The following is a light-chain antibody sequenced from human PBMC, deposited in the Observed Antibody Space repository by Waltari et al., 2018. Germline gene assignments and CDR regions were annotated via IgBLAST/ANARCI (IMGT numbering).Light chain of an antibody. J-gene: IGLJ2*01. CDR3: SSYAGSKNLV. CDR1: SSDVGGYDL. Sequence: QSALTQPPSASGSPGQSVTISCTGTSSDVGGYDLVSWYQQHPGKAPKLMISEVTKRPSGFPDRFSGSKSGNTASLTVSGLQAEDEADYYCSSYAGSKNLVFGGGTKLTVL. CDR2: EVT. V-gene: IGLV2-8*01.